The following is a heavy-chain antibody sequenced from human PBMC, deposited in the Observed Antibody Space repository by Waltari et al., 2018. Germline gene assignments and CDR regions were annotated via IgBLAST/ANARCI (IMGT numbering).Heavy chain of an antibody. CDR1: GFTFSSYG. D-gene: IGHD3-22*01. CDR3: ARDIGGDSSGYPL. Sequence: VQLVESGGGVVQPGRSLRLSCAASGFTFSSYGMHWVRQAPGKGLEWVAVIWYDGSNKYYADSVKGRFTISRDNSKNTLYLQMNSLRAEDTAVYYCARDIGGDSSGYPLWGQGTLVTVSS. CDR2: IWYDGSNK. J-gene: IGHJ4*02. V-gene: IGHV3-33*01.